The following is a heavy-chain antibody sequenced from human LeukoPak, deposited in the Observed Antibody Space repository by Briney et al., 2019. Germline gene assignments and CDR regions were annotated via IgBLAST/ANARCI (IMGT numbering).Heavy chain of an antibody. CDR3: AEGWYNHY. J-gene: IGHJ4*02. CDR1: GFTFSDYY. D-gene: IGHD6-19*01. Sequence: PGGSLRLSCAASGFTFSDYYMSWVRQAPGKGLEWVANIKQDGSEKYYVDSVKGRFTISRDNAKNSLYLQMNSLRAEDTAVYYCAEGWYNHYWGQGTLVTVSS. V-gene: IGHV3-7*01. CDR2: IKQDGSEK.